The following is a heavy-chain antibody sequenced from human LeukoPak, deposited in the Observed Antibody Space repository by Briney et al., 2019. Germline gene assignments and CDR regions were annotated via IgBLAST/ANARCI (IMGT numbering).Heavy chain of an antibody. CDR3: AKGSSGEYYH. CDR1: GFTFSSDT. Sequence: EGSLRLSCVASGFTFSSDTMTWVRQAPGRALEWVSSITGSGDITSYADSVKGRFSISRDNSKDTLYLQMYSLRADDTATYYCAKGSSGEYYHWGQGTLVTVSS. J-gene: IGHJ1*01. V-gene: IGHV3-23*01. CDR2: ITGSGDIT. D-gene: IGHD3-10*01.